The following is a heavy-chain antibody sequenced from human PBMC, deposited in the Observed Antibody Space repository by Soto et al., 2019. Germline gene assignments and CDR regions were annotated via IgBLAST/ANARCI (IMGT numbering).Heavy chain of an antibody. CDR1: GYTFTSYG. J-gene: IGHJ4*02. D-gene: IGHD3-16*01. CDR2: ISAYNGNT. Sequence: ASVKVSCKASGYTFTSYGISWVRQAPGQGLEWMGWISAYNGNTNYAQKLQGRVTMTTNTSTSTAYMELRSLRSEDTAVYYCARDSPESYDYIWGSPFDYWGQGTLVTVSS. V-gene: IGHV1-18*01. CDR3: ARDSPESYDYIWGSPFDY.